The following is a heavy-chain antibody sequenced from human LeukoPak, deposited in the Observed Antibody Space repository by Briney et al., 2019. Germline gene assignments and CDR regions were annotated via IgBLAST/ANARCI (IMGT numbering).Heavy chain of an antibody. CDR2: VYYSGST. J-gene: IGHJ4*02. Sequence: SQTLSLTCTVSGVSVSSGGYYWSWIRQHPEKGLESTGHVYYSGSTYYNPSLKSRITILKDASKNQFTLKLNSVTPTDTAVYFCAGGKYDILTGYFRFDHWGQGTLVTVSS. D-gene: IGHD3-9*01. CDR3: AGGKYDILTGYFRFDH. CDR1: GVSVSSGGYY. V-gene: IGHV4-31*03.